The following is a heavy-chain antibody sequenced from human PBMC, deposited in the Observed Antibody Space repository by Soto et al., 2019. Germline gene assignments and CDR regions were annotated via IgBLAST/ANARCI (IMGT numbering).Heavy chain of an antibody. CDR2: ISYDGSGK. J-gene: IGHJ6*02. CDR3: AKKGIGAMAGCYGMDV. Sequence: QVQLVESGGGVVQPGRSLRLSCAASGFTFSHYGMHWVRQAPGKGLEWVALISYDGSGKYFADSVKGRFTISRDNSKNTVYLQMSSLRPDDTAVYYCAKKGIGAMAGCYGMDVWGRGTTVTVSS. V-gene: IGHV3-30*18. D-gene: IGHD6-19*01. CDR1: GFTFSHYG.